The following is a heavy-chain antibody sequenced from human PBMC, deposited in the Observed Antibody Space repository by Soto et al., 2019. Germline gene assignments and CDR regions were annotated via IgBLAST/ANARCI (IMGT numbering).Heavy chain of an antibody. CDR2: ISWNSGSK. D-gene: IGHD4-17*01. CDR3: AKDIRATVAEDDGFDI. CDR1: GFTFDDYA. Sequence: DVQLVESGGGLVQPGRSLRLSCAASGFTFDDYAMHWVRQAPGKGLEWVSGISWNSGSKGYADSVKGRFTISRDNAKNSLYLHMNSLRAEDTALYYCAKDIRATVAEDDGFDIWGQGTMVTVSS. V-gene: IGHV3-9*01. J-gene: IGHJ3*02.